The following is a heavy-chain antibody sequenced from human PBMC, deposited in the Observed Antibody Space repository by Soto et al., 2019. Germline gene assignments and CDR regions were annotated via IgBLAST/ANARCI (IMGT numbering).Heavy chain of an antibody. D-gene: IGHD1-26*01. CDR1: GYTFTTHY. CDR3: ARAPFRQWADV. V-gene: IGHV1-46*01. CDR2: INPSNGVT. Sequence: ASVKVSCKASGYTFTTHYIHWVRQAPGQGLEWMGIINPSNGVTDYAQRFQGRVTMTRETSTSTVYMQLSSLSSEDTAVYYCARAPFRQWADVWGQGTTVTVSS. J-gene: IGHJ6*02.